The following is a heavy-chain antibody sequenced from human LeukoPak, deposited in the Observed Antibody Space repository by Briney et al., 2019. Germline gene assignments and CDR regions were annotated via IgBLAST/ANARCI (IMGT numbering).Heavy chain of an antibody. CDR1: GASATTYPYY. D-gene: IGHD3-9*01. V-gene: IGHV4-39*07. Sequence: SETLSLTCSVSGASATTYPYYWTWIRQPPGKGLEWIGSVTYTGNTFYNPSLQSRVTIPIDASKNQFSLNLSSVTAADTAIYFCARTPTGFPNWFDSWGRGTPVTVSS. CDR3: ARTPTGFPNWFDS. J-gene: IGHJ5*01. CDR2: VTYTGNT.